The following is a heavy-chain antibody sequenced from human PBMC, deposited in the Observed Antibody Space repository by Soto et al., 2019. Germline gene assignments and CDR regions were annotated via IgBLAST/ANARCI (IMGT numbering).Heavy chain of an antibody. CDR2: IKEDGSDK. Sequence: GSLRLSCAASGFTFNRYYMSWVRQAPGKGLDWVANIKEDGSDKYYVDSVKGRFTISRDNTKNSLYLQMNSLRAEDTAVYYCVAGYCSGSNCPNWFDPWGQGTLVTVSS. D-gene: IGHD2-15*01. J-gene: IGHJ5*02. V-gene: IGHV3-7*01. CDR3: VAGYCSGSNCPNWFDP. CDR1: GFTFNRYY.